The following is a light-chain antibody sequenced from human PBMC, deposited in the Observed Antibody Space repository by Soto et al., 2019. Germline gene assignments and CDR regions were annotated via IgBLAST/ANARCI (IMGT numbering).Light chain of an antibody. J-gene: IGLJ2*01. CDR1: SSNIGAGYD. CDR3: QSYDSSLDVV. V-gene: IGLV1-40*01. CDR2: GNS. Sequence: QSVLTQPPSVSGAPGQRVTISCTGSSSNIGAGYDVHWYQQLPGTAPKLLIYGNSNRPSGVPDRFSGSNSGTSASLAITGLQAEDEADYYCQSYDSSLDVVFGGGTQLTVL.